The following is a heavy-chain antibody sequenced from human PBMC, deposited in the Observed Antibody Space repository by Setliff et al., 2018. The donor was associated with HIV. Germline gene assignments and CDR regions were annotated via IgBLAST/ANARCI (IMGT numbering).Heavy chain of an antibody. Sequence: ESLKISCTASGFTFSRHAVGWVRQAPGKGLQWVSGISGSGESTYYEDSVKGRFTISRDNSKNTLYLQMSSLRAEDTAVYYCARDPRLVDFWGQGTMVTVSS. CDR1: GFTFSRHA. CDR3: ARDPRLVDF. J-gene: IGHJ3*01. D-gene: IGHD2-8*02. CDR2: ISGSGEST. V-gene: IGHV3-23*01.